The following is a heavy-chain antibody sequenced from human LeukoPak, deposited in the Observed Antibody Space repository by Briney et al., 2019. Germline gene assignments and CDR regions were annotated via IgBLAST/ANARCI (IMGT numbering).Heavy chain of an antibody. CDR3: ARGGGLDV. CDR2: INHNGNVN. V-gene: IGHV3-7*03. CDR1: GFTFSGYW. D-gene: IGHD3-16*01. J-gene: IGHJ6*02. Sequence: GGSLRLSCAASGFTFSGYWMNWARQAPGKGLESVASINHNGNVNYYVDSVKGRFTISRDNAKNSLYLQMSNLRAEDTAVYFCARGGGLDVWGQGATVTVSS.